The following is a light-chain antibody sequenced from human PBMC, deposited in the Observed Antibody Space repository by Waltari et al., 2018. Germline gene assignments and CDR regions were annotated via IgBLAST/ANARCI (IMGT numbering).Light chain of an antibody. CDR2: GAS. CDR3: QQYYSTLVT. J-gene: IGKJ4*01. CDR1: QSVFYSHNSKNY. V-gene: IGKV4-1*01. Sequence: DIVMTQSPDSLAVSLGERATNNCKFSQSVFYSHNSKNYLAWYQQKPGQPPKLLIYGASARESGVPDRFSGSGSGTDFTLTISNLQAADVAVYYCQQYYSTLVTFGGGTKVEIK.